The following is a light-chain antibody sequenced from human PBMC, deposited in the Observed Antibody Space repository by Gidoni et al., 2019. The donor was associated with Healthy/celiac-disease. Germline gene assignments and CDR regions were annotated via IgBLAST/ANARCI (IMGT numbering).Light chain of an antibody. V-gene: IGKV3-15*01. Sequence: ERVMTQTPATMSVSPGERATLSCSASQRVSSNLAWYQKKPGQAPRLLIYGASTRATGIPARFSGRRSGTAFTLTISSLPSEGFPVYYCQPYNNWPLTFGGGTKVEIK. CDR2: GAS. J-gene: IGKJ4*01. CDR3: QPYNNWPLT. CDR1: QRVSSN.